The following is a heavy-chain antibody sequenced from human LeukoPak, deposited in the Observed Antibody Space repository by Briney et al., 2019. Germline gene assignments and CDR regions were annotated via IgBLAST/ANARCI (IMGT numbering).Heavy chain of an antibody. CDR1: GFTFSTFA. V-gene: IGHV3-23*01. CDR3: ARDSLPRLPYYFDY. CDR2: IFPSGGEI. J-gene: IGHJ4*02. Sequence: GGSLRLSCAASGFTFSTFAMIWVRQPPGKGLEWVSSIFPSGGEIHYADSVRGRFTISRDNSKNTLYLRMNSLRAEDTAVYYCARDSLPRLPYYFDYWGQGTLVTVSS.